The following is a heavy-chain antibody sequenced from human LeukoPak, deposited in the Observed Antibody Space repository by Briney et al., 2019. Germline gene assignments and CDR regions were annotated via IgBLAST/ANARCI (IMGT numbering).Heavy chain of an antibody. Sequence: ASVKVSCKASGYTFTSYDINWVRQATGQGLEWMGWMNPNSGNTGYAQKFQGRVTMTRNTSISTAHMELSSLRSEDTAVYYCARRKFGYDDAFDIWGQGTMVTVSS. CDR1: GYTFTSYD. CDR3: ARRKFGYDDAFDI. J-gene: IGHJ3*02. V-gene: IGHV1-8*01. CDR2: MNPNSGNT. D-gene: IGHD5-12*01.